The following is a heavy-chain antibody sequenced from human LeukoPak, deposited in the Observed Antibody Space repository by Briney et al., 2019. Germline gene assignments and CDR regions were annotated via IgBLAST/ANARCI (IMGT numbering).Heavy chain of an antibody. V-gene: IGHV1-69*13. CDR2: TIPIFGTA. Sequence: ASVKVSCTASGGSFRIYAINWVRQAPGQGLEWMGTTIPIFGTANYAQKFQGRVTITADESTSTAYMELSSLRSEDTAVYYCAREGSSSAWWRAFDIWGQGTMVTVSS. CDR1: GGSFRIYA. D-gene: IGHD6-19*01. CDR3: AREGSSSAWWRAFDI. J-gene: IGHJ3*02.